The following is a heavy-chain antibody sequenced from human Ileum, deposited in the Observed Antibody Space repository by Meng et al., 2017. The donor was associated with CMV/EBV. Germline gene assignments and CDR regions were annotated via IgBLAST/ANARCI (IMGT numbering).Heavy chain of an antibody. Sequence: LTCAVYGGSFSYYYWSWIRQSPGKGLEWIGEINHSGTTNYNPSLKSRVTISVDTSKNQFSLNLSRVTAADTAVYYCARNDGITIFDWGQGTLVTVSS. CDR2: INHSGTT. CDR1: GGSFSYYY. D-gene: IGHD3-3*01. V-gene: IGHV4-34*01. J-gene: IGHJ4*02. CDR3: ARNDGITIFD.